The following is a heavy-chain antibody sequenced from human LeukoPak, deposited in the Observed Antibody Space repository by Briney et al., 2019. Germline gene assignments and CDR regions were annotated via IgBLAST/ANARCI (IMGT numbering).Heavy chain of an antibody. CDR3: AKDPRVSVYYDSSGTPYYFDY. CDR2: IRQDGSLK. CDR1: GFTFSTYW. Sequence: PGGSLRLSCAASGFTFSTYWMSWVRQAPGKGLEWVANIRQDGSLKYYLDSVKGRFTISRDNAKNSLYLQMNSLRVEDTAVYYCAKDPRVSVYYDSSGTPYYFDYWGQGTLVTVSS. D-gene: IGHD3-22*01. J-gene: IGHJ4*02. V-gene: IGHV3-7*03.